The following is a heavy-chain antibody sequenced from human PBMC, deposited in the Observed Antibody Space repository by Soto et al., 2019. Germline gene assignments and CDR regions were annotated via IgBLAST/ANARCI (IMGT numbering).Heavy chain of an antibody. CDR1: GGTFSSYA. J-gene: IGHJ4*02. V-gene: IGHV1-69*13. Sequence: RASVKVSCKASGGTFSSYAISWVRQAPGQGLEWMGGIIPIFGTANYAQKFQGRVTITADESTSTAYMELSSLRAEDTAVYYCARGGQQQLGNWGQGTLVTVSS. CDR3: ARGGQQQLGN. D-gene: IGHD6-13*01. CDR2: IIPIFGTA.